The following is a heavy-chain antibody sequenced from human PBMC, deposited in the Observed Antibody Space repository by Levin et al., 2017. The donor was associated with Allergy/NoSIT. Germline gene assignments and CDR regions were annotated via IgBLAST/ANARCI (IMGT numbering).Heavy chain of an antibody. CDR2: IYHSGST. Sequence: GSLRLSCAVSGGSINSDNWWSWVRQPPGKGLEWIGEIYHSGSTNYNPSLKSRFTISVDKSKNQFSLNLSSVTAADTAVYYCARAVYSGPFDYWGHGTLVTVSS. CDR1: GGSINSDNW. D-gene: IGHD5-12*01. V-gene: IGHV4-4*02. CDR3: ARAVYSGPFDY. J-gene: IGHJ4*01.